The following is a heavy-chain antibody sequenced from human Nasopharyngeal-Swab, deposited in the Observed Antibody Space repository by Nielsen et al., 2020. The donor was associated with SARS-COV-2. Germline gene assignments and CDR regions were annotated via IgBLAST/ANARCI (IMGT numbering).Heavy chain of an antibody. J-gene: IGHJ4*02. V-gene: IGHV3-30*18. CDR2: ISYDGSNK. D-gene: IGHD3-22*01. Sequence: GGSPRLSCAASGFTFSSYGMHWVRQAPGKGLEWVAVISYDGSNKYYADSVKGRFTISRDNSKNTLYLQMNSLRAEDTAVYYCAKGITMIVVVEGFDYWGQGTLVTVSS. CDR3: AKGITMIVVVEGFDY. CDR1: GFTFSSYG.